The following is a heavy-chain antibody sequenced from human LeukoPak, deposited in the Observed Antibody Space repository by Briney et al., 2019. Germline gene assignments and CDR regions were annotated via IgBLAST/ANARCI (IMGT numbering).Heavy chain of an antibody. CDR3: ARIKESSWSKYYFDY. V-gene: IGHV2-26*01. CDR1: GGSISSYYW. CDR2: IFSNDEK. Sequence: ETLSLTCTVSGGSISSYYWSWIRQPPGKALEWLAHIFSNDEKSYSTSLKSRLTISKDTSKSQVVLTMTNMDPVDTATYYCARIKESSWSKYYFDYWGQGTLVTVSS. D-gene: IGHD6-13*01. J-gene: IGHJ4*02.